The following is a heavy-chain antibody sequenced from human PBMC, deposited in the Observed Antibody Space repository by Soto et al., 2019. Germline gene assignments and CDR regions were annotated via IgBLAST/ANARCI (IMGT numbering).Heavy chain of an antibody. J-gene: IGHJ4*02. CDR1: GYSFTSYW. Sequence: GASLKISCKGSGYSFTSYWIGWVRQMPGKGLEWMGIIYPGDSDTRYSPSFQGQVTISADKSISTAYLQWSSLKASDTAMYYCSRHGSYYYDSSGYYFFSLDYWGQGTLVTVSS. CDR3: SRHGSYYYDSSGYYFFSLDY. D-gene: IGHD3-22*01. V-gene: IGHV5-51*01. CDR2: IYPGDSDT.